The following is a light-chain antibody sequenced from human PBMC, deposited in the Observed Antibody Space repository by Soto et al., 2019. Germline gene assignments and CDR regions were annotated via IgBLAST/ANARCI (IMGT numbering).Light chain of an antibody. Sequence: EIVLTQSPGTLSLSPGERATLSCRASQSVSSSYLAWYQQKPGQAPRLLIYGASSRAPGIPDRFSGSGSGTDFTLTISRLETEDFAVYYCQQYGRSQKTFGPEPKVDIK. CDR2: GAS. V-gene: IGKV3-20*01. CDR3: QQYGRSQKT. CDR1: QSVSSSY. J-gene: IGKJ3*01.